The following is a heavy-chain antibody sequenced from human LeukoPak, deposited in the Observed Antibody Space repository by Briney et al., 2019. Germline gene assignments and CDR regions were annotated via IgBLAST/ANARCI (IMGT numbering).Heavy chain of an antibody. CDR3: ARSSYTGQERFAY. CDR1: GFTFSSYA. CDR2: ISYDGSNK. Sequence: PGGSLRLSCAASGFTFSSYAMHWVRQAPGKGLEWVAVISYDGSNKYYADSVKGRFTISRDNSKNTLYLQMNSLRAEDTAVYYCARSSYTGQERFAYWGQGTLVTVSS. J-gene: IGHJ4*02. V-gene: IGHV3-30*01. D-gene: IGHD1-1*01.